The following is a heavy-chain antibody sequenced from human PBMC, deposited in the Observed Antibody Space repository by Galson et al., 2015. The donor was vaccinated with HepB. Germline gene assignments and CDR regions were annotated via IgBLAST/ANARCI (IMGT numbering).Heavy chain of an antibody. CDR3: ARDPTMVRGVIMSLYFDY. CDR1: GFTFSNYG. V-gene: IGHV3-33*01. D-gene: IGHD3-10*01. CDR2: IWYDGSKK. Sequence: SLRLSCAASGFTFSNYGIHWVRQAPGKGLEWVAVIWYDGSKKYYADSVQGRFTISRDNSKNTVYLQMNSLRAEDTAVYYCARDPTMVRGVIMSLYFDYWGQGTLVTVSS. J-gene: IGHJ4*02.